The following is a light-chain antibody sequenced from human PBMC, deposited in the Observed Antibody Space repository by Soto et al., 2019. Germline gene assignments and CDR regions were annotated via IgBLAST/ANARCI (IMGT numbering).Light chain of an antibody. CDR3: QQYYTGPLT. CDR2: WAS. J-gene: IGKJ4*01. Sequence: VMTPSQDSLRVSLGERANINCKSNQSLLYSPNNRNYLAWYQQKPGRPPRLLIYWASTREAGVPDRFSGSGSATDFSLTISGLQAEDVAVYFCQQYYTGPLTVGGVTQVEIK. CDR1: QSLLYSPNNRNY. V-gene: IGKV4-1*01.